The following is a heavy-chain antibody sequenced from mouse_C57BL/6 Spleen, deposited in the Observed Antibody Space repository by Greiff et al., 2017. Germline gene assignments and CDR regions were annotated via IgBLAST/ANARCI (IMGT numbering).Heavy chain of an antibody. D-gene: IGHD1-1*01. J-gene: IGHJ4*01. V-gene: IGHV1-9*01. CDR1: GYTFTGYW. CDR3: ARRGITTVVATGGYYYAMDY. CDR2: ILPGSGST. Sequence: QVQLKESGAELMKPGASVKLSCKATGYTFTGYWIEWVKQRPGHGLEWIGEILPGSGSTNYNEKFKGKATFTADTSSNTAYMQLSSLTTEDSAIYYCARRGITTVVATGGYYYAMDYWGQGTSVTVSS.